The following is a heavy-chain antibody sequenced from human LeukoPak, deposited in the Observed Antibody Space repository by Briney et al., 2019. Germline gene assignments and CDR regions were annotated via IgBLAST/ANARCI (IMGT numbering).Heavy chain of an antibody. D-gene: IGHD3-10*01. CDR1: GGTFSSYA. V-gene: IGHV1-69*13. J-gene: IGHJ3*02. Sequence: SVKVSCKASGGTFSSYAISWVRQAPGQGLEWMGGIIPIFGTANYAQKFQGRVTITADESTSTAYMELSSLRSEDTAVYYCASGGYYYGSADEGAFDIWGQGTMVTVSS. CDR2: IIPIFGTA. CDR3: ASGGYYYGSADEGAFDI.